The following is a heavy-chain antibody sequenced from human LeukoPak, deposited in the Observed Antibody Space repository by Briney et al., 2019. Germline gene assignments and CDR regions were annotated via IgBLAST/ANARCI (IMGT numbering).Heavy chain of an antibody. V-gene: IGHV3-23*01. CDR2: ISGSGGST. CDR1: GFTFSSYA. D-gene: IGHD1-26*01. J-gene: IGHJ3*02. CDR3: ARVPMVGATRGAFDI. Sequence: GGSLRLSCAASGFTFSSYAMSWVRQAPGKGLEWVSAISGSGGSTYYADSVKGRFTISRDNAKNSLYLQMNSLRAEDTAVYYCARVPMVGATRGAFDIWGQGTMVTVSS.